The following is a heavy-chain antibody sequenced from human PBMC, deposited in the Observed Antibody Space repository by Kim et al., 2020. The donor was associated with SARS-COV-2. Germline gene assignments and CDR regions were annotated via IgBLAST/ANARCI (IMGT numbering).Heavy chain of an antibody. Sequence: GGSLRLSCAASGFTVSSNYMSWVRQAPGKGLEWVSVIYSGGSTYYADSVKGRFTISRDNSKNTLYLQMNSLRAEDTAVYYCARLTFYWYFDLWGRGTLVTVSS. V-gene: IGHV3-53*01. D-gene: IGHD3-16*01. CDR3: ARLTFYWYFDL. CDR1: GFTVSSNY. J-gene: IGHJ2*01. CDR2: IYSGGST.